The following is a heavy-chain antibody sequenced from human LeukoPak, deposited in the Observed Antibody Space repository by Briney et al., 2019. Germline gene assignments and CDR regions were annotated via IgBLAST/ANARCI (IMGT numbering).Heavy chain of an antibody. CDR2: ITGNNGHT. CDR3: ARDQRNSGSYRFEY. D-gene: IGHD1-26*01. V-gene: IGHV1-18*01. CDR1: GYTFSGYG. J-gene: IGHJ4*02. Sequence: GSVKVSCKTSGYTFSGYGISWVRQAPGQGLEWMGWITGNNGHTDYAPSLQGRVTMTTDTSTNTVYMELTRLKSDDTTVYYCARDQRNSGSYRFEYWGQGTLVTVSS.